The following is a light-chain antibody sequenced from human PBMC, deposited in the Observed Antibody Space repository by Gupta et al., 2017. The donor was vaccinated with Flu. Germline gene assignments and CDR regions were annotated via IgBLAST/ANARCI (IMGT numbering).Light chain of an antibody. CDR3: SSYAGSNNLV. J-gene: IGLJ2*01. CDR2: EVS. V-gene: IGLV2-8*01. Sequence: QSPLTQPPSASGSPGQSVTISCTGTSSDVGGYNYVSWYQQHPGKAPKLMIYEVSKRPSGVPDRFSGSKSGNTASLTVSGLQAEDEADCYCSSYAGSNNLVFGGGTKLTVL. CDR1: SSDVGGYNY.